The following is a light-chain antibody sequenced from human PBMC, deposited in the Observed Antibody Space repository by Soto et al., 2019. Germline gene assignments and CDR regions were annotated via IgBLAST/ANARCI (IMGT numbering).Light chain of an antibody. CDR3: QQFYDLPIT. Sequence: DIQMTQSPSALSASVGDRVTINCQASQDISDVLNWYQQQPGKAPKVLIYDASKLQTGVPSRFSGRGSGKDFTFTISSLQPDDSGTYYCQQFYDLPITFGQGTRREIK. V-gene: IGKV1-33*01. CDR1: QDISDV. CDR2: DAS. J-gene: IGKJ5*01.